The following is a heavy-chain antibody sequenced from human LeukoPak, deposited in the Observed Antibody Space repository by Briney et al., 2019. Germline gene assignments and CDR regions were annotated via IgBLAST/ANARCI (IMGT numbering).Heavy chain of an antibody. CDR2: INANSGDT. Sequence: ASVKVSCKASGYTFTSHGISWVRQAPGQGLEWMGWINANSGDTNYAQKFQGRVTMTRDTSISTAYMELSRLRSDDTAVYYCARDSQGATVTTFDYWGQGTLVTVSS. D-gene: IGHD4-17*01. CDR1: GYTFTSHG. CDR3: ARDSQGATVTTFDY. J-gene: IGHJ4*02. V-gene: IGHV1-2*02.